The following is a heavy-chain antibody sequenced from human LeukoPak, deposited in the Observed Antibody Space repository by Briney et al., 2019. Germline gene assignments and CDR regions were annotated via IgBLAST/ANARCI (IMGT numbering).Heavy chain of an antibody. D-gene: IGHD4-11*01. CDR1: GGSISSSSYY. V-gene: IGHV4-39*07. J-gene: IGHJ3*02. CDR3: AREGYSNYDTHVAAFDI. CDR2: IYYSGST. Sequence: KASETLSLTCTVSGGSISSSSYYWGWIRQPPGKGLEWIGSIYYSGSTYYNPSLKSRVTISVDTSKNQFSLKLGSVTAADTAVYYCAREGYSNYDTHVAAFDIWGQGTMVTVSS.